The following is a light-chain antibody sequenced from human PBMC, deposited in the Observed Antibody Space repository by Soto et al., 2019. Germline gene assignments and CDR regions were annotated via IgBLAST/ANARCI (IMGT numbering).Light chain of an antibody. CDR2: DVS. CDR1: SSDVGGYNY. CDR3: SSYTSDSTYV. J-gene: IGLJ1*01. V-gene: IGLV2-14*01. Sequence: SVLTQPGSVSGSPGQSITISCTGTSSDVGGYNYVSWYQEHPGKAPKLMIYDVSNRPSGVSNRFSGSKSGNTASLTISGLQAEDEADYYCSSYTSDSTYVFGTGTKVTVL.